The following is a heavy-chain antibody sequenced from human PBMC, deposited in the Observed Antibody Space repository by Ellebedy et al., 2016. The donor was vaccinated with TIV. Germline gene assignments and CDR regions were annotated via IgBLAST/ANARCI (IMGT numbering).Heavy chain of an antibody. D-gene: IGHD3-16*02. CDR1: GYTFTSFG. CDR3: ARGPFMITFGGVIMDV. J-gene: IGHJ6*02. V-gene: IGHV1-18*01. CDR2: ISAYNGHT. Sequence: ASVKVSCKASGYTFTSFGFSWVRQAPGQGLEWLGWISAYNGHTNYAQKVQGRISMTTDTSTTTAYMELSSLRSEDTAVYYCARGPFMITFGGVIMDVWGQGTTVTVSS.